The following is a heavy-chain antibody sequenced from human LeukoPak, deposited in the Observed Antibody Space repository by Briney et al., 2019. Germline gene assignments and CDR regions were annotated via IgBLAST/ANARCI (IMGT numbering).Heavy chain of an antibody. V-gene: IGHV3-23*01. CDR1: GFTFGSYA. CDR3: AKPGSGWYYYGMDV. D-gene: IGHD6-19*01. J-gene: IGHJ6*02. Sequence: GGSLRLSCAASGFTFGSYAMSWVRQAPGKGLEWVSAISGSGGSTYYADSVKGRFTISKDNSKSTLYLQMNSLRAEDTAVYYCAKPGSGWYYYGMDVWGQGTTVTVSS. CDR2: ISGSGGST.